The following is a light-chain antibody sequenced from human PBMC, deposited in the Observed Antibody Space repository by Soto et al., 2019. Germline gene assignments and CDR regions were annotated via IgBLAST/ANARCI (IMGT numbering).Light chain of an antibody. Sequence: DIQMTQSPSTLSASVGDRVTITCRASQSISSWLAWYQQKPGKAPKLLIYDASSLESGVPSRFSGSGSGTEFTLTISSLQPDDFATYYCQQYNSIPWTFGQGTKVEIK. J-gene: IGKJ1*01. CDR2: DAS. CDR1: QSISSW. CDR3: QQYNSIPWT. V-gene: IGKV1-5*01.